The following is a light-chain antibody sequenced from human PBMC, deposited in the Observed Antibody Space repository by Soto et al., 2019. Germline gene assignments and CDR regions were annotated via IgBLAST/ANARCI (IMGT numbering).Light chain of an antibody. J-gene: IGKJ2*01. CDR3: QQYGSSPLYT. CDR2: GAS. Sequence: EIVLTQSPGTLYLSPGERATLSCRASQSVSSSYLAWYQQKPGQAPRLLIYGASSRATGIQDRFSGSGSGTDFTLNISRLEPEDFAVYYCQQYGSSPLYTFGQGTKLEIK. CDR1: QSVSSSY. V-gene: IGKV3-20*01.